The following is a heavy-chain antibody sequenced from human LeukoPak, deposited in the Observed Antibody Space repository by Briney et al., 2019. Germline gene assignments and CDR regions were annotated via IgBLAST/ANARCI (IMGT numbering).Heavy chain of an antibody. CDR2: ISAYNGNT. V-gene: IGHV1-18*01. Sequence: ASVKVSCKASGYTFTSYGISWVRQAPGQGLEWMGWISAYNGNTNYAQKLQGRVTMTTDTSTSTAYMELRSLRSDDTAVYYCARVAAAGTSGGTSHFDYWGQGTLVTVSS. D-gene: IGHD6-13*01. CDR3: ARVAAAGTSGGTSHFDY. J-gene: IGHJ4*02. CDR1: GYTFTSYG.